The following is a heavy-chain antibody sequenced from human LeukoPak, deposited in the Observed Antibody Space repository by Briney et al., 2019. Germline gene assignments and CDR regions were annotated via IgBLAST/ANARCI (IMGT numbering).Heavy chain of an antibody. CDR1: GYTFSSYA. J-gene: IGHJ4*02. CDR2: ISYDGSNK. Sequence: GGSLRLSCAASGYTFSSYAMHWVRQAPGKGLEWVAVISYDGSNKYYADSVKGRISTSRDNSKNTLFLQMNSLRAEDTAIYYCAKIGDSSQTIYWGQGILVTVSS. D-gene: IGHD6-13*01. V-gene: IGHV3-30-3*02. CDR3: AKIGDSSQTIY.